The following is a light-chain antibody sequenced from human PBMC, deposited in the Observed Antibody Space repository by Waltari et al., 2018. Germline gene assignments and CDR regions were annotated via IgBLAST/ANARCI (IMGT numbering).Light chain of an antibody. CDR3: HQGSSSFT. CDR2: YVS. Sequence: EIVLTQSPEFQSVTPKEKVTITCRARQSIGTSLHWYQQKPDQPPKLLIKYVSQSLSGVPSRFSGSGSGTDFTLTINSLEAEDAATYYCHQGSSSFTFGQGTKLEIK. J-gene: IGKJ2*01. V-gene: IGKV6-21*01. CDR1: QSIGTS.